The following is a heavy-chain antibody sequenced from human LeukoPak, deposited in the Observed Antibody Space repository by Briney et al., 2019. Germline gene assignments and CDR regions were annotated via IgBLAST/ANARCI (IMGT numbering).Heavy chain of an antibody. V-gene: IGHV3-30-3*01. Sequence: GGSLRLSCAASGFTVSSNYMSWVRQAPGKGLEWVAVISYDGSNKYYADSVKGRFTISRDNSKNTLYLQMNSLRAEDTAVYYCARDRVVAAHLSNFRPFDYWGQGTLVTVSS. CDR3: ARDRVVAAHLSNFRPFDY. D-gene: IGHD2-15*01. CDR2: ISYDGSNK. J-gene: IGHJ4*02. CDR1: GFTVSSNY.